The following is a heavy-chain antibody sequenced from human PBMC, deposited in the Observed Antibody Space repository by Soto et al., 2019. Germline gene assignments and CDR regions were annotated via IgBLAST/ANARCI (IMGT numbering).Heavy chain of an antibody. D-gene: IGHD3-3*01. Sequence: LRLSCTASGFTFSSYWMSWVRQAPGKGLEWVANIKQDGSEKYYVDSVKGRFTISRDNAKNSLYLQMNSLRAEDTAVYYCARKDDFWSGYYFDYWGQGTLVTVSS. CDR3: ARKDDFWSGYYFDY. CDR1: GFTFSSYW. CDR2: IKQDGSEK. J-gene: IGHJ4*02. V-gene: IGHV3-7*03.